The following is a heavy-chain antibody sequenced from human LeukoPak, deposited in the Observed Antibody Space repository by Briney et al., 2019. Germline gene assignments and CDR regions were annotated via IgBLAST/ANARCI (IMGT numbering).Heavy chain of an antibody. V-gene: IGHV4-61*02. CDR1: GGSIXSXXXY. D-gene: IGHD3-16*01. CDR2: IYTRGST. Sequence: GGSIXSXXXYXSXXXQPGGXXLDGIGRIYTRGSTNDNPSRESRVTISVNTAKNKYSLKLSSVTAADTAVYYCARGYYGVFDYWGQGTLVTVSS. CDR3: ARGYYGVFDY. J-gene: IGHJ4*02.